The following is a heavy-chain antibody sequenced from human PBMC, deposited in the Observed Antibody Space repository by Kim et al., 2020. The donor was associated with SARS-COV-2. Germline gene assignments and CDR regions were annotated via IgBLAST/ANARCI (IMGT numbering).Heavy chain of an antibody. CDR3: ARGQRDTTYYYGSGRFFWFGY. CDR2: INHSGST. V-gene: IGHV4-34*01. CDR1: GGSFSGYY. Sequence: SETLSLTCAVYGGSFSGYYWSWIRQPPGKGLEWIGEINHSGSTNYNPSLKSRVTISVDTSKNQFSLKLSSVTAADTAVYYCARGQRDTTYYYGSGRFFWFGYWGQGTLVTVSS. J-gene: IGHJ4*02. D-gene: IGHD3-10*01.